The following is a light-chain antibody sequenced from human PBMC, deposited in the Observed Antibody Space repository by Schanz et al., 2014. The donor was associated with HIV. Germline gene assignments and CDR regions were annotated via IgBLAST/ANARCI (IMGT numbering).Light chain of an antibody. Sequence: QSALTQPPSASGSPGQSVNISCTGTSSDVGGYYYVSWYQQHPGKAPKLMIYEVTKRPSGVPDRFSGSKSGNTASLTVSGLQAEDEADYYCAAWDVNLNGPVFGGGTKLTVL. CDR3: AAWDVNLNGPV. J-gene: IGLJ2*01. CDR2: EVT. CDR1: SSDVGGYYY. V-gene: IGLV2-8*01.